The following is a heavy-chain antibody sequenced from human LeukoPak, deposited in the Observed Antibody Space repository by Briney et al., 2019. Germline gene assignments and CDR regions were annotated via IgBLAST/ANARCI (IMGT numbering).Heavy chain of an antibody. CDR2: IKQDGSEK. Sequence: PGGSLRLSCAASGFTFSSYEMHWVRQAPGKGLEWVANIKQDGSEKYYVDSVKGRFTISRDNAKKSLYLQMNSLRAEDTAVYYCASSLAVAAWFDPWGQGTLVTVSS. CDR1: GFTFSSYE. CDR3: ASSLAVAAWFDP. V-gene: IGHV3-7*01. D-gene: IGHD6-19*01. J-gene: IGHJ5*02.